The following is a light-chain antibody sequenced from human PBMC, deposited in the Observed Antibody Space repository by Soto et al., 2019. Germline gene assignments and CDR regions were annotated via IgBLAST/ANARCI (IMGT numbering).Light chain of an antibody. CDR3: QQYDSSPYT. Sequence: EIVLTQSPGTLSLSTGERATLSCRASQRVSNSYLAWYQQRPGQAPRLVMYGAFCRATGIPDRFSGSGSGTDFTLTISRLEPEDFAVYYCQQYDSSPYTFGPGTKLEIK. V-gene: IGKV3-20*01. J-gene: IGKJ2*01. CDR2: GAF. CDR1: QRVSNSY.